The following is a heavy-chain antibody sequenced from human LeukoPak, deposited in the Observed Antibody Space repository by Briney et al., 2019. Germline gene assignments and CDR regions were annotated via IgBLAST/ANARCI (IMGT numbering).Heavy chain of an antibody. CDR1: GYTFIDHY. V-gene: IGHV1-2*02. CDR2: IDPDTGDT. J-gene: IGHJ4*02. CDR3: ARAGHNSNSGGYDF. D-gene: IGHD3-22*01. Sequence: GASVKVSCKPSGYTFIDHYLHWVRQAPGQGLESLGWIDPDTGDTNCPQKFQGRVTMTRDTSSSTAYMELNRLRSDDTAVYYCARAGHNSNSGGYDFWGLGTLVTVSS.